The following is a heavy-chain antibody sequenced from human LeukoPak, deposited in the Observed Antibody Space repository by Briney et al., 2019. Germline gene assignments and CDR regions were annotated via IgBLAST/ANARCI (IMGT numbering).Heavy chain of an antibody. CDR2: IDYSASA. CDR1: GDSVSTSF. V-gene: IGHV4-59*08. Sequence: PSETLSLTCTVSGDSVSTSFWSWIRQPPGKGLEWIGYIDYSASATYNPSLKGRITISVDTSKNQFSLMLTSVTAADTAVYYCARVSLYGDLDYWGQGTLVTVSS. CDR3: ARVSLYGDLDY. J-gene: IGHJ4*02. D-gene: IGHD4-17*01.